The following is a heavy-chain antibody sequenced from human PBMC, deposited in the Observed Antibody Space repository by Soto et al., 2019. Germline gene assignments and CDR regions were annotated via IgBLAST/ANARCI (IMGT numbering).Heavy chain of an antibody. D-gene: IGHD6-13*01. CDR1: GGSFSGYY. CDR3: ARGRRGAAAGRCYFDY. V-gene: IGHV4-34*01. Sequence: SETLSLTCAVYGGSFSGYYWSWIRQPPGRGLEWIGEINHSGSTNYNPSLKSRVTISVDTSKNHFSLKLSSVTAADTAVYHCARGRRGAAAGRCYFDYWGQGTLATDS. CDR2: INHSGST. J-gene: IGHJ4*02.